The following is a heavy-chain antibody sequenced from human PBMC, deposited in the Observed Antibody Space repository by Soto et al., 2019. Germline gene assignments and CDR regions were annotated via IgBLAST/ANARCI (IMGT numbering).Heavy chain of an antibody. Sequence: QVQLQESGPGLVKPSETLSLTCTVSGASVRSVKYYWSWIRQTPGTGLEWLGYIYDIGTTNYNPSLKSRVTISVDTSKNQFSLKLSSVTAADTAVYYCATWQYAGEDWGQGTLVTVSS. CDR3: ATWQYAGED. J-gene: IGHJ4*02. D-gene: IGHD3-16*01. CDR1: GASVRSVKYY. V-gene: IGHV4-61*01. CDR2: IYDIGTT.